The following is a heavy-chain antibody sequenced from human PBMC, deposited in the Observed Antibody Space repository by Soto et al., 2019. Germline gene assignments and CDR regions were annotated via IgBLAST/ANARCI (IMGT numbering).Heavy chain of an antibody. D-gene: IGHD6-19*01. CDR1: GVTFSSYA. Sequence: SVKVSCKASGVTFSSYASSWVRQAPGQGLEWMGGIIPIFGTANYAQKFQGRVTITADESTSTAYMELSSLRSEDTAVYYCARASGYSSGWYGYSDAFDIWGQGTMVTVSS. CDR3: ARASGYSSGWYGYSDAFDI. V-gene: IGHV1-69*13. CDR2: IIPIFGTA. J-gene: IGHJ3*02.